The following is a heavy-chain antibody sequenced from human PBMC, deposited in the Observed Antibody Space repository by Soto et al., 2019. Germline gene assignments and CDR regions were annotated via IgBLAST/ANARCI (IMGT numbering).Heavy chain of an antibody. CDR2: ISYDGSNK. CDR3: AKGAAGYSSGVDY. V-gene: IGHV3-30*18. D-gene: IGHD6-19*01. J-gene: IGHJ4*02. CDR1: GFTFSSYG. Sequence: QVQLVESGGGVVQPGGSLRLSCAASGFTFSSYGMHWVRQAPGKGLEWVAVISYDGSNKYYADSVKGRFTISRDNSKNTLYLQMNSLRAEDTAVYYCAKGAAGYSSGVDYWGQGTLVTVSS.